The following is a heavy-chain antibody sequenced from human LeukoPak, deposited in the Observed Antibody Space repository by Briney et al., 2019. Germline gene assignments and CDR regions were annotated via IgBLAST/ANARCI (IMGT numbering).Heavy chain of an antibody. CDR2: FHTSGGT. CDR1: GASISSGSYF. CDR3: ACTVFGVTYNWFDP. J-gene: IGHJ5*02. D-gene: IGHD3-3*01. V-gene: IGHV4-61*02. Sequence: SQTLSLTCTVSGASISSGSYFWCWVRQPAGKALEWIGRFHTSGGTNYNPSLESRVTISVDTSKNQFSLKLTSMTAADTAVYYCACTVFGVTYNWFDPWGHGTLVTVSS.